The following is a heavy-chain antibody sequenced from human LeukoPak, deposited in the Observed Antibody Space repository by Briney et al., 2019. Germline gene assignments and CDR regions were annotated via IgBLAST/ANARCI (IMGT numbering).Heavy chain of an antibody. CDR3: ARGFLDY. CDR1: GFTFSTCW. V-gene: IGHV3-7*01. Sequence: GGSLRLSCGASGFTFSTCWMSWVRQSPGKGLEWVANIKQDGSAKYYVESVKGRFTISRDNAKNSLYLQMNSLRAEDTAVYYCARGFLDYWGQGTLVTVSS. CDR2: IKQDGSAK. J-gene: IGHJ4*02.